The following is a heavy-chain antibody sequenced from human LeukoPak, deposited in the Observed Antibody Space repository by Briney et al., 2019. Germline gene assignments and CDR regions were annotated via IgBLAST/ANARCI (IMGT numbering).Heavy chain of an antibody. Sequence: GGSLRLSCAASGFTFSSYWMSWVRQAPGKGLEWVANIKHDGSEKYYVDSVKGRFTISRDNAKNSLYLQMNSLRAEDTAVYYCARSGSGSYYNDYYYMDVWGKGTTVTISS. V-gene: IGHV3-7*01. CDR2: IKHDGSEK. D-gene: IGHD3-10*01. J-gene: IGHJ6*03. CDR1: GFTFSSYW. CDR3: ARSGSGSYYNDYYYMDV.